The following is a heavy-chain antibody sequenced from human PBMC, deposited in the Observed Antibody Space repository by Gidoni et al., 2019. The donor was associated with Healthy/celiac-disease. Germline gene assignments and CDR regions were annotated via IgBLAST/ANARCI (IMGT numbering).Heavy chain of an antibody. CDR1: GGSISSGGYS. J-gene: IGHJ4*02. V-gene: IGHV4-31*03. CDR2: IYYSGST. D-gene: IGHD3-3*01. CDR3: ARGGSNYDFWSGYYRHYFDY. Sequence: QVQLQESGPGLVKPSQTLSLTCTVSGGSISSGGYSWSWIRQHPGKGLEWIGYIYYSGSTYYNPSLKSRVTISVDTSKNQFSLKLSSVTAADTAVYYCARGGSNYDFWSGYYRHYFDYWGQGTLVTVSS.